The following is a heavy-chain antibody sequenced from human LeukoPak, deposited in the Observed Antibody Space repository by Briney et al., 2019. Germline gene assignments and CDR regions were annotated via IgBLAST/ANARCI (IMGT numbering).Heavy chain of an antibody. CDR2: IYYSGST. V-gene: IGHV4-39*02. CDR3: ARDPYLVRGATYYYYYMDV. CDR1: GGSISSSSYY. D-gene: IGHD3-10*01. Sequence: KPSETLSLTCTVSGGSISSSSYYWGWICQPPGKGLEWIGSIYYSGSTYYNPSLKSRVTISVDTSKNQFSLKLSSVTAADTAVYYCARDPYLVRGATYYYYYMDVWGKGTTVTVSS. J-gene: IGHJ6*03.